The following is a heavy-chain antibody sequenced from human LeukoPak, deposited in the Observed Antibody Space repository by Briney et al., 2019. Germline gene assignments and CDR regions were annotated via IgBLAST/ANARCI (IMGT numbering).Heavy chain of an antibody. CDR1: GFTFSSYA. Sequence: PGGSLRLSCAASGFTFSSYAMSWVRQAPGKGLEWVSAISGSGGSTYYADSVKGRFTISRDNSKNTLYLQMNSLRAEDTAVYYCAKRQHYYDSSGYIDYWGQGTLVTVSS. V-gene: IGHV3-23*01. J-gene: IGHJ4*02. D-gene: IGHD3-22*01. CDR3: AKRQHYYDSSGYIDY. CDR2: ISGSGGST.